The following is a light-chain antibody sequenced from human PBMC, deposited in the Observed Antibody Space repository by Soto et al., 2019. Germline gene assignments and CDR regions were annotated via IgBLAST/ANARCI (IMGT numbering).Light chain of an antibody. V-gene: IGLV1-40*01. CDR2: GNN. CDR1: GATSD. J-gene: IGLJ1*01. CDR3: QSFDSSRSALYV. Sequence: QSVLTQPPSVSGAPGQRVTISCIGATSDVHWYQHLPGTAPKLLIDGNNNRPSGVPVRFSGSKSGTSASLAITVLQAEDEADYYCQSFDSSRSALYVFGTGTKLTVL.